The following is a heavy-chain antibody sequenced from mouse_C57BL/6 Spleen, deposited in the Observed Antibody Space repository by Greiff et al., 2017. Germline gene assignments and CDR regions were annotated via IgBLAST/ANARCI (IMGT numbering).Heavy chain of an antibody. CDR3: ARSLYGSILFAY. V-gene: IGHV1-53*01. CDR2: INPSNVGT. D-gene: IGHD1-1*01. Sequence: QVQLQQPGTELVKPGASVKLSCKASGYTFTSYWMHWVKQRPGQGLEWIGNINPSNVGTNYNEKFKSKATLTVDKSSSTAYMQLSSLTSEDSAVYYCARSLYGSILFAYWGQGTLVTVSA. J-gene: IGHJ3*01. CDR1: GYTFTSYW.